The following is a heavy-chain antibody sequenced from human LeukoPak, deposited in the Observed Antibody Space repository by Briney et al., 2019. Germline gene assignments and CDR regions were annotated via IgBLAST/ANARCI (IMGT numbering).Heavy chain of an antibody. CDR2: IIPILGIA. D-gene: IGHD1-26*01. J-gene: IGHJ4*02. Sequence: SVKVSCKASGGTFSSYAISWVRQAPGQGLEWMGRIIPILGIANYAQKFQGRVTITADKSTSTAYMELSSLRSEDTAVYYCARVSISGSYSGYFDYWGQGTLVTVSS. V-gene: IGHV1-69*04. CDR1: GGTFSSYA. CDR3: ARVSISGSYSGYFDY.